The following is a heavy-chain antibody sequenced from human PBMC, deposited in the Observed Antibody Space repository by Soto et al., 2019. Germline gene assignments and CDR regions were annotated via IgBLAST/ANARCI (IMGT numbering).Heavy chain of an antibody. D-gene: IGHD6-19*01. CDR1: GFTFSSYA. CDR3: AKNREVAGTLYYFDY. Sequence: EVQLLESGGDLVQPGGSLRLSCAASGFTFSSYAMSWVRQAPGEGLEWVSGISGSGASTYYADSVKGRFTISRDNSKNTLYLQMNSLRADDTAVYYCAKNREVAGTLYYFDYWGQGSLVTVSS. V-gene: IGHV3-23*01. J-gene: IGHJ4*02. CDR2: ISGSGAST.